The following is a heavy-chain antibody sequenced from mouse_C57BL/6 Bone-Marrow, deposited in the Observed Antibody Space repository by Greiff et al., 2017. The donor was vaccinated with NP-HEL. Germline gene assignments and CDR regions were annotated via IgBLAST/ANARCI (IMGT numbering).Heavy chain of an antibody. D-gene: IGHD1-1*01. CDR3: ASFTTVVATGDY. J-gene: IGHJ2*01. V-gene: IGHV1-81*01. Sequence: QVHVKQSGAELARPGASVKLSCKASGYTFTSYGISWVKQRTGQGLEWIGEIYPRSGNTYYNEKFKGKATLTADKSSSTAYMELRSLTSEDSAVYFCASFTTVVATGDYWGQGTTLTVSS. CDR1: GYTFTSYG. CDR2: IYPRSGNT.